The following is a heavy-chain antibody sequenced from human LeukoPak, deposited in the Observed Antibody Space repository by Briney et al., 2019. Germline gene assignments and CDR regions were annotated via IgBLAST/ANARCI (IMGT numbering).Heavy chain of an antibody. CDR1: GFTFTSSA. Sequence: GTSVKVSCKASGFTFTSSAMQWVRQARGQRLEWIGWIVVGSGNTNYAQKFQERVTITRDMSTSTAYMELSSLRSEDTAVYYCAAASYLGYFDWLSETFDYWGQGTLVTVSS. V-gene: IGHV1-58*02. CDR2: IVVGSGNT. CDR3: AAASYLGYFDWLSETFDY. J-gene: IGHJ4*02. D-gene: IGHD3-9*01.